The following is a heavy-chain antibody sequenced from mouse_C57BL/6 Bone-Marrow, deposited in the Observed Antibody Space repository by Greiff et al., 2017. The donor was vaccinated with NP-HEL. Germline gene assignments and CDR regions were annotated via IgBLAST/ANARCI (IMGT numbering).Heavy chain of an antibody. CDR3: AREENYGNPFAY. V-gene: IGHV1-42*01. CDR1: GYSFTGYY. CDR2: INPSTGGT. D-gene: IGHD2-1*01. J-gene: IGHJ3*01. Sequence: EVKVEESGPELVKPGASVKISCKASGYSFTGYYMNWVKQSPEKSLEWIGEINPSTGGTTYNQKFKAKATLTVDKSSSTAYMQLKSLTSEDSAVYYCAREENYGNPFAYWGQGTLVTVSA.